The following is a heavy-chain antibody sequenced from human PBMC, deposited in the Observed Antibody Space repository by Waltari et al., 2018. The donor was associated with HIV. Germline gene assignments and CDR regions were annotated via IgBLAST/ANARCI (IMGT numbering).Heavy chain of an antibody. CDR3: ARAPGSGWSYYYYGMDV. D-gene: IGHD6-19*01. Sequence: QVQLQESGPGLVKPSEPLSLTCTVSGGSVGSGSAHWGRIRQPPGKGLEWIGYIYYSGSTNYNPSLKSRVTISVDTSKNQFSLKLSSVTAADTAVYYCARAPGSGWSYYYYGMDVWGQGTTVTVSS. J-gene: IGHJ6*02. CDR2: IYYSGST. CDR1: GGSVGSGSAH. V-gene: IGHV4-61*01.